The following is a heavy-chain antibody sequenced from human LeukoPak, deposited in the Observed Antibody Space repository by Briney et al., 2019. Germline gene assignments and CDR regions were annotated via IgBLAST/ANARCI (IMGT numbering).Heavy chain of an antibody. V-gene: IGHV3-23*01. D-gene: IGHD5-18*01. Sequence: PGGSLRLSCAASGFTFSTYAMSWVRQAPGKGLEWVSGISASGGETYYADSVKGRLTISRDKSKNTLYLQMNSLRAEDTAVYYCANLDVDTASRRFGYWGQGTLVTVSS. CDR3: ANLDVDTASRRFGY. CDR2: ISASGGET. J-gene: IGHJ4*02. CDR1: GFTFSTYA.